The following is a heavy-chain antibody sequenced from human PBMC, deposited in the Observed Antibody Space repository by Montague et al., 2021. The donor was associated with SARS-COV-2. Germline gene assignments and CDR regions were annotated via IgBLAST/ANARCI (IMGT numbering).Heavy chain of an antibody. J-gene: IGHJ4*02. CDR1: GASITTYY. V-gene: IGHV4-59*01. CDR3: ARQPYLASAYYFDY. D-gene: IGHD3-10*01. CDR2: IFHSGHT. Sequence: SETLSLNCSVSGASITTYYWSWIRQAPGKGLEWIAYIFHSGHTNYNPSLRSRVAISIDTSRDQFSLSLTSITAADTAVYYCARQPYLASAYYFDYWGLETLVTVSS.